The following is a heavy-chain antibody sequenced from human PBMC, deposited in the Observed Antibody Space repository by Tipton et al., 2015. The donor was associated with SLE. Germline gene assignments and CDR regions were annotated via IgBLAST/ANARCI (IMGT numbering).Heavy chain of an antibody. J-gene: IGHJ3*02. CDR2: IYTFGGT. D-gene: IGHD1-26*01. CDR1: GDSVSSGGYY. V-gene: IGHV4-61*09. CDR3: ARTLGAIAHTVYDAFDI. Sequence: TLSPTCTVSGDSVSSGGYYWTWIRQPAGEGLEWIGQIYTFGGTNYNPSLKSRVTMSLDASKNQFSLKLTSVTAADTAVYYCARTLGAIAHTVYDAFDIWGQGKMVTVSS.